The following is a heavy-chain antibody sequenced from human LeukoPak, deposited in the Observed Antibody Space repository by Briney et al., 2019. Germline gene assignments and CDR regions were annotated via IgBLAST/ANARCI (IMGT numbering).Heavy chain of an antibody. V-gene: IGHV1-18*01. Sequence: ASVKVSCKASGYTFTSYGISWVRQAPGQGLEWMGWISAYNGNTNYAQKLQGRVTMTTDTSTSTAYMELRSLRSDDTAVYYCTYSSTSSPLYCYYGMDVWGQGTTVTVSS. CDR2: ISAYNGNT. D-gene: IGHD2-2*01. J-gene: IGHJ6*02. CDR3: TYSSTSSPLYCYYGMDV. CDR1: GYTFTSYG.